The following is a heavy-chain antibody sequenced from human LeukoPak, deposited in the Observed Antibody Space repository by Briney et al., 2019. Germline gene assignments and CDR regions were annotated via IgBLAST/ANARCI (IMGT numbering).Heavy chain of an antibody. CDR2: ISYSGST. V-gene: IGHV4-59*01. Sequence: SETLSLTCTVSGGSISSYYWSWIRQPAGKGLEWIGYISYSGSTNYNPSLKSRVTISLDTSKNQFSLKLSSVTAADSAIYYCARAPTWFDTWGQGTLVTVSS. J-gene: IGHJ5*02. CDR3: ARAPTWFDT. CDR1: GGSISSYY.